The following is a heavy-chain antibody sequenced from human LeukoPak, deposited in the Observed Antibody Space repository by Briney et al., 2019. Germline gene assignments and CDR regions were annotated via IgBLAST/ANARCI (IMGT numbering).Heavy chain of an antibody. CDR2: IYPDDSDT. J-gene: IGHJ6*03. V-gene: IGHV5-51*01. CDR1: GYSFTSYW. CDR3: ARHGHCTNGVCYSNYYYYMDV. Sequence: GQSLKISCKGSGYSFTSYWIGWVRQMPGKGLGGMGIIYPDDSDTRYSPPFEGQVIISVDKSISTAYLQWSSLKASDTATYYCARHGHCTNGVCYSNYYYYMDVWGKGTTVTVSS. D-gene: IGHD2-8*01.